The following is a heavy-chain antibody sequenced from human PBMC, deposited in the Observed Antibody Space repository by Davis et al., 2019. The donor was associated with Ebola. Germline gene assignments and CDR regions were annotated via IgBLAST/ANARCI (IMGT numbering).Heavy chain of an antibody. CDR3: ARDSWIRDQSYFDS. Sequence: PSEILSLTCTVSGGSISYSASYYWGWIRQPPGKGLEWIGSIYYSGGTYYNPSFKCQVTISMDTSKNQFSLSLTSVTDADTAVYYCARDSWIRDQSYFDSWGQGTLVPVST. J-gene: IGHJ4*02. CDR2: IYYSGGT. V-gene: IGHV4-39*07. CDR1: GGSISYSASYY. D-gene: IGHD5-12*01.